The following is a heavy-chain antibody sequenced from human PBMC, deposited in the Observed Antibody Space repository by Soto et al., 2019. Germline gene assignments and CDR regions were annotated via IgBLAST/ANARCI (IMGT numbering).Heavy chain of an antibody. CDR2: IRSKAYGGTT. CDR1: GFTFGDYA. CDR3: THCSSTSCLSGWFDP. Sequence: GGSLRLSCTASGFTFGDYAMSWFRQAPGKGLEWVGFIRSKAYGGTTEYAASVKGRFTISRDDSKSIAYLQMNSLKTEDTAVYYCTHCSSTSCLSGWFDPWGQGTLVTVSS. V-gene: IGHV3-49*03. J-gene: IGHJ5*02. D-gene: IGHD2-2*01.